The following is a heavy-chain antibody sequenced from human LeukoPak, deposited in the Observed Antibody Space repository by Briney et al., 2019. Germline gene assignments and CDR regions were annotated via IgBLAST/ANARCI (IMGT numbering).Heavy chain of an antibody. CDR1: GFTFDDYA. CDR2: ISWNSGSI. Sequence: GGSLRLSCAASGFTFDDYAMHWVRQAPGKGLEWVSGISWNSGSIGYADSVKGRFTISRDNAKNSLYLQMNSLRAEDTALYYCAKGNRVNQYYFDYWGQGTLVTVSS. CDR3: AKGNRVNQYYFDY. V-gene: IGHV3-9*01. D-gene: IGHD3-10*01. J-gene: IGHJ4*02.